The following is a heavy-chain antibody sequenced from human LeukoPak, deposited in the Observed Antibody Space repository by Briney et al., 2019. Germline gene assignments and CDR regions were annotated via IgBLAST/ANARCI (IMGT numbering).Heavy chain of an antibody. V-gene: IGHV5-51*01. J-gene: IGHJ4*02. D-gene: IGHD6-19*01. CDR1: GYSFNTHW. CDR3: ARLGGRQRVAATDYVDY. CDR2: IYPVDSDT. Sequence: GESLKISCKGSGYSFNTHWIGWVRQMPGKGLEWMGIIYPVDSDTRYSPSFQGQVTISADKSISTAYLQWSSLKASDTAMYYCARLGGRQRVAATDYVDYWGQGTLVTVSS.